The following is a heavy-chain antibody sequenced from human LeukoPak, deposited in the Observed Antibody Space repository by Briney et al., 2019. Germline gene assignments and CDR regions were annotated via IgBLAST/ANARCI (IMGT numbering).Heavy chain of an antibody. Sequence: PAGGSLRLSCAASGFTFSSYGMHWVRQAPGKGLEWVAFIRYDGSNKYYADSVKGRFTISRDNSKNTLYLQMNSLRAEDTAAYYCARVYLERLTAGYLDHWGQGTWVTVSP. V-gene: IGHV3-30*02. J-gene: IGHJ4*02. CDR1: GFTFSSYG. CDR3: ARVYLERLTAGYLDH. D-gene: IGHD2-8*01. CDR2: IRYDGSNK.